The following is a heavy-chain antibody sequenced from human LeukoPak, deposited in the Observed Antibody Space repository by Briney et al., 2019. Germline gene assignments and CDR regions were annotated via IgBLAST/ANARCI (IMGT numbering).Heavy chain of an antibody. CDR2: ISWNSGSI. D-gene: IGHD3-10*01. J-gene: IGHJ4*02. Sequence: GGSLRLSCAASGFTFDDYAMHWVRQAPGKGLEWVSGISWNSGSIGYADSVKGRFTISRDNAKNSLYLQMNSLRAEDTALYYCAKDWAYGSGSYFDYWGQGTLVTVSS. V-gene: IGHV3-9*01. CDR3: AKDWAYGSGSYFDY. CDR1: GFTFDDYA.